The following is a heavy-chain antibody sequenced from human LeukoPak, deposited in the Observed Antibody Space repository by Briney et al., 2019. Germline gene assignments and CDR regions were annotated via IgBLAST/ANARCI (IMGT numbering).Heavy chain of an antibody. CDR2: ISYDGSNK. D-gene: IGHD4-17*01. V-gene: IGHV3-30*04. J-gene: IGHJ3*02. Sequence: GGSLRLSCAASGFTFSSYAMHWVRQAPGKGLEWVAVISYDGSNKYYADSVKGRFTISRDNAKNSLYLQMNSLRAEDTAVYYCASQSTETDDAFDIWGQGTMVTVSS. CDR3: ASQSTETDDAFDI. CDR1: GFTFSSYA.